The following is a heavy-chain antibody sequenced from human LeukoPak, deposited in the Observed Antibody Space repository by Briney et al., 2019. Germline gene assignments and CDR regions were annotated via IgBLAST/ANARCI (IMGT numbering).Heavy chain of an antibody. V-gene: IGHV3-30*04. CDR3: ARDRLGEPREYYFDY. D-gene: IGHD2-21*01. CDR2: ISYDGSNK. CDR1: GFTFSSYA. J-gene: IGHJ4*02. Sequence: PGGSLRLSCAASGFTFSSYAMHGVRQAPGKGLEWVAVISYDGSNKYYADSVKGRFTISRDNSKNTLYLQMNSLRAEDTAVYYCARDRLGEPREYYFDYWGQGTLVTVSS.